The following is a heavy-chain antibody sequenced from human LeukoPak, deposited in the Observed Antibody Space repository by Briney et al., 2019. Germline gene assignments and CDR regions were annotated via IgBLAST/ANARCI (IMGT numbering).Heavy chain of an antibody. D-gene: IGHD3-16*02. V-gene: IGHV4-39*07. Sequence: SETLSLTCTVSGGSISSSSYYWGWIRQPPGKGLEWIGSIYYSGSTYYNPSLKSRVTISVDTSKNQFSLKLSSVTAADTAVYYCARLGPYDYVWGSYLRSRAAFDYWGQGTLVTVSS. CDR3: ARLGPYDYVWGSYLRSRAAFDY. CDR1: GGSISSSSYY. J-gene: IGHJ4*02. CDR2: IYYSGST.